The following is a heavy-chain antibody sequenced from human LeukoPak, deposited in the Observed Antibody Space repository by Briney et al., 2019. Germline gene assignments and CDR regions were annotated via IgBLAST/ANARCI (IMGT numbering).Heavy chain of an antibody. CDR3: ARPRGGGSYDLLFDY. CDR2: ISAYNGNT. V-gene: IGHV1-18*01. D-gene: IGHD1-26*01. CDR1: GYTFTSYG. J-gene: IGHJ4*02. Sequence: ASVKVSCKASGYTFTSYGISWVRQAPGQGLEWMGWISAYNGNTNYAQKLQGRVTMTTDTSASTAYMELRSLRSDDTAVYYCARPRGGGSYDLLFDYWGQGTLVTVSS.